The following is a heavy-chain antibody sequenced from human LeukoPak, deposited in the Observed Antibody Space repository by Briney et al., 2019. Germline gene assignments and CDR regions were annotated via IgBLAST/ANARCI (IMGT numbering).Heavy chain of an antibody. Sequence: ASVKVSCKVSGYTLTELSMHWVRQAPGKGLERMGGFDPEDGETIYAQKFQGRVTMTEDTSTDTAYMELSSLRSEDTAVYYCATDHYGSGSYYYYYGMDVWGQGTTVTVSS. J-gene: IGHJ6*02. V-gene: IGHV1-24*01. CDR2: FDPEDGET. CDR3: ATDHYGSGSYYYYYGMDV. CDR1: GYTLTELS. D-gene: IGHD3-10*01.